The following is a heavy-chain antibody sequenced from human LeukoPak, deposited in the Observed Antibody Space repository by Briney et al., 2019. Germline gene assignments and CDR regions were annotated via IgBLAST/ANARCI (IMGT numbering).Heavy chain of an antibody. V-gene: IGHV3-30*18. CDR3: ANQNNRQFSFYFDF. CDR2: ISNDGGDK. D-gene: IGHD1/OR15-1a*01. Sequence: HAGGSLRLSCVASGFTFSSYSMNWVRQAPGKGLEWVAFISNDGGDKYYADSVRGRFTLSRDNFKDTLYLQMNSLRAEDTAVYYCANQNNRQFSFYFDFWGQGTLVSVSS. CDR1: GFTFSSYS. J-gene: IGHJ4*02.